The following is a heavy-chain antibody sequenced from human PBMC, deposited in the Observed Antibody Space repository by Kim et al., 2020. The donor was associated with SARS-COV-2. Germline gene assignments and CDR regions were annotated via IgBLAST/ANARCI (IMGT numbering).Heavy chain of an antibody. D-gene: IGHD2-2*01. V-gene: IGHV1-69*13. J-gene: IGHJ6*02. Sequence: SVKVSCKASGGTFNTYAISWVRQAPGQGLEWMGGIIPIFCTASYAQKFQGRVTITAHESTTTAYMELSSLRSEDTAVYYCAREGSSSLSVDYFYGMDVWGQGTTVTVSS. CDR1: GGTFNTYA. CDR2: IIPIFCTA. CDR3: AREGSSSLSVDYFYGMDV.